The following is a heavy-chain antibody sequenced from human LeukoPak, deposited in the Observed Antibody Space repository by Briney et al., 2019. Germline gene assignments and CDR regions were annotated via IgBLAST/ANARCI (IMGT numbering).Heavy chain of an antibody. Sequence: PSETLSLTCTVSGGSISSYYWSWIRQPPGKGLEWIGYIYYSGSTNYNPSLKSRVTISVDTSKNQFSLKLSSVTAADTAVYYCARDTRNYDFWSGYRNYYYYMDVWGKGTTVTVSS. D-gene: IGHD3-3*01. CDR3: ARDTRNYDFWSGYRNYYYYMDV. CDR2: IYYSGST. J-gene: IGHJ6*03. V-gene: IGHV4-59*01. CDR1: GGSISSYY.